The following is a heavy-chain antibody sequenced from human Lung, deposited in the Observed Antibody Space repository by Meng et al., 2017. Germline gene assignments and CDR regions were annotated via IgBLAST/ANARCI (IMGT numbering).Heavy chain of an antibody. CDR2: IIDSGST. D-gene: IGHD6-19*01. V-gene: IGHV4-34*02. CDR3: VRRTYSSGWYFDY. CDR1: GGSFSGYY. Sequence: QVQLQPWGAGLCKPSEPLSLTCAVYGGSFSGYYWSWIRQPPGKGLEWIGEIIDSGSTNYNPSLKSRVTISVDTSKNQFSLRVTSVTAADRAVYYCVRRTYSSGWYFDYWGQGTLVTVSS. J-gene: IGHJ4*02.